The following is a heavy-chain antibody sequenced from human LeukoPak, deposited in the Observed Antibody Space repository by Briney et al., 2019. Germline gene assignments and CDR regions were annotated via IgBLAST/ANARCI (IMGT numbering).Heavy chain of an antibody. CDR1: GFTFRSYT. CDR3: ARDYSSGWFGKGAY. CDR2: IDGDGTIK. D-gene: IGHD6-19*01. J-gene: IGHJ4*02. V-gene: IGHV3-21*06. Sequence: GGSLRLSCSGSGFTFRSYTMTWVRQAPGKGLEWVSSIDGDGTIKYYADSLKGRFTISRDNANNSLYLQMNSLTADDSCLYFCARDYSSGWFGKGAYWGQGTRVLVSS.